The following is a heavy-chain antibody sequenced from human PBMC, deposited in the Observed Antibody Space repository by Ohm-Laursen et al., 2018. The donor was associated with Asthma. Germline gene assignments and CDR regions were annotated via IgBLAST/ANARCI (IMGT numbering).Heavy chain of an antibody. CDR1: GYTFTSYG. V-gene: IGHV1-18*01. CDR3: ARDYSGYDSPDY. CDR2: ISAYNGNT. D-gene: IGHD5-12*01. J-gene: IGHJ4*02. Sequence: ASVKASCTASGYTFTSYGISWVRQAPGQGLEWMGWISAYNGNTNYAQKLQGRVTMTTDTSTSTAYMELRSLRSDDTAVYYCARDYSGYDSPDYWGQGTLVTVSS.